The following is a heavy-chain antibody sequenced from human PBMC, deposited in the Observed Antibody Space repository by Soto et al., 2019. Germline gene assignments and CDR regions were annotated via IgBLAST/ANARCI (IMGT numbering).Heavy chain of an antibody. J-gene: IGHJ3*02. D-gene: IGHD4-17*01. CDR1: GGTFSSYA. V-gene: IGHV1-69*13. CDR2: IIPIFGTA. Sequence: GASVKVSCKASGGTFSSYATSWVRQAPGQGLEWMGGIIPIFGTANYAQKFQGRVTITADESTSTAYMELSSLRSEDTAVYYCARGHHYGGNSEAFDIWGQGTMVTVSS. CDR3: ARGHHYGGNSEAFDI.